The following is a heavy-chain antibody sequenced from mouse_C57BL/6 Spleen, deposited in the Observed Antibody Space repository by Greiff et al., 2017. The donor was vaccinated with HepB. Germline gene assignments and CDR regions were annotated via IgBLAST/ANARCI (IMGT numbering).Heavy chain of an antibody. D-gene: IGHD1-1*01. J-gene: IGHJ4*01. V-gene: IGHV1-85*01. CDR3: AREITTVVARYAMDY. Sequence: QVQLQQSGPELVKPGASVKLSCKASGYTFTSYDINWVKQRPGQGLEWIGWIYPRDGSTKYNEKFKGKATLTVDTSSSTAYMELHSLTSEDSAVYFCAREITTVVARYAMDYWGQGTSVTVSS. CDR2: IYPRDGST. CDR1: GYTFTSYD.